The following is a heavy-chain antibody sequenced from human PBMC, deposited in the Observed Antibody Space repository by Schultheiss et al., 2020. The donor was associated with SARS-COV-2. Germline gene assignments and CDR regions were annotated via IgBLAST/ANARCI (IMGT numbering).Heavy chain of an antibody. CDR1: GYIFTNYG. CDR2: IGAYNGNT. CDR3: ARPGYSSGWRLDP. D-gene: IGHD6-19*01. Sequence: ASVKVSCKTSGYIFTNYGVNWIRQAPGQGLEWMGWIGAYNGNTNYAQKLQGRVTMTTDTSTSTAYMELRSLRSDDTAVYYCARPGYSSGWRLDPWGQGTLVTVSS. V-gene: IGHV1-18*01. J-gene: IGHJ5*02.